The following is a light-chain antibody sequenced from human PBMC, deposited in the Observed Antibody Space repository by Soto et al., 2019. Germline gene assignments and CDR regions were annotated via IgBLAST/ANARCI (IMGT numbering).Light chain of an antibody. J-gene: IGKJ1*01. Sequence: EIVLTQSPATLSLSPGERATLSCRASQSVSSYLAWYQQKPGQAPRLLIYDASNRATGIPARFSGSRSGTDFTLTISSVEPEDFAMYYCQQYGSSGTFGQGDQGGYQ. CDR1: QSVSSY. CDR3: QQYGSSGT. V-gene: IGKV3-11*01. CDR2: DAS.